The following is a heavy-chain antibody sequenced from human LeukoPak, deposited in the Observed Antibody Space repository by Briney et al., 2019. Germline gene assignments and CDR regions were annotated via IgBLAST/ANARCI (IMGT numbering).Heavy chain of an antibody. Sequence: QPGGSLRLSCAASGFFFSSYGMHWVRQAPGKGLEWVAFIRYDGSNKYYADSVKGRFTISRDNSKNTLYLQMNSLRAEDTAVFYCASVSSYYYDSSGYPSRFVPWGQGTLVTVSS. V-gene: IGHV3-30*02. J-gene: IGHJ5*02. CDR3: ASVSSYYYDSSGYPSRFVP. CDR1: GFFFSSYG. CDR2: IRYDGSNK. D-gene: IGHD3-22*01.